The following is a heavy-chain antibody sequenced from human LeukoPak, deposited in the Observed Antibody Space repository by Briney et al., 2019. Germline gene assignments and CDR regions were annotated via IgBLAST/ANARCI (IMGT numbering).Heavy chain of an antibody. CDR2: ISAYNGNT. D-gene: IGHD3-22*01. Sequence: ASVKVSCKASGYTFTSYGISWVRQAPGQGLEWMGWISAYNGNTNYAQKLQGRVTMTTDTSTSTAYMELRSLRSDDTAVYYCAREARGERGYYYDSSGYCLSDYWGQGTLVTVSS. CDR1: GYTFTSYG. J-gene: IGHJ4*02. V-gene: IGHV1-18*01. CDR3: AREARGERGYYYDSSGYCLSDY.